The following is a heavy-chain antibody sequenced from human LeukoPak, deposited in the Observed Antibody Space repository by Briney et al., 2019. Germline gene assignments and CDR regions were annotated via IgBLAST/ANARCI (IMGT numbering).Heavy chain of an antibody. CDR2: IKSDGST. Sequence: GGSLRLSCAASGLTFSSYWMHWVRKAPGKGLLWVSRIKSDGSTNYADSVKGRFTISRDNAKNTLSLQMNSLRAEDTGVYYCARAPSEIGGYYPEYFRHWGQGTLVTVSS. J-gene: IGHJ1*01. CDR1: GLTFSSYW. D-gene: IGHD3-22*01. CDR3: ARAPSEIGGYYPEYFRH. V-gene: IGHV3-74*01.